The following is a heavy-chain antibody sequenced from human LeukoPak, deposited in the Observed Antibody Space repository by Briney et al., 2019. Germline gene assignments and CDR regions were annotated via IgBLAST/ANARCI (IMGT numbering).Heavy chain of an antibody. V-gene: IGHV3-21*06. J-gene: IGHJ3*02. Sequence: GGSLRLSCAASGFTLSSYTMNWVRQAPGKGLEWVSSLSGTGRYIYYADLMKGRFTISRDNAKNSLYLQMNSLRAEDTAVYYCARSLRDAFDIWGQGTMVTVSS. CDR2: LSGTGRYI. CDR1: GFTLSSYT. CDR3: ARSLRDAFDI.